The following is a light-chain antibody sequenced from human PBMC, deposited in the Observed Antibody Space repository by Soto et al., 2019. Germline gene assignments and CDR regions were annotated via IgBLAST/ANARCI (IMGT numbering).Light chain of an antibody. CDR1: SSDVGGYNY. Sequence: QSVLTHPASVSGSPGQSITISCTGTSSDVGGYNYVSWYKQHPGKAPKLMIYEVTNRPSGVSNRFSGSKSGNTASLTISGLQAEDEADYYCSSYTSSSTLYVFGTGTKVTVL. V-gene: IGLV2-14*01. J-gene: IGLJ1*01. CDR2: EVT. CDR3: SSYTSSSTLYV.